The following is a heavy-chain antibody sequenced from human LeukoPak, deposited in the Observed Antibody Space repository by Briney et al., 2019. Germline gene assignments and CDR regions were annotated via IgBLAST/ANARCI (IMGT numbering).Heavy chain of an antibody. CDR3: ARASAEQWLVTHAGYFQH. CDR2: MNPNSGNT. Sequence: ASVEVSCKASGYTFTGYYMHWVRQAPGQGLEWMGWMNPNSGNTGYAQKFQGRVAMTRNTSISTAYMELSSLRSEDTAVYYCARASAEQWLVTHAGYFQHWGQGTLVTVSS. V-gene: IGHV1-8*02. J-gene: IGHJ1*01. D-gene: IGHD6-19*01. CDR1: GYTFTGYY.